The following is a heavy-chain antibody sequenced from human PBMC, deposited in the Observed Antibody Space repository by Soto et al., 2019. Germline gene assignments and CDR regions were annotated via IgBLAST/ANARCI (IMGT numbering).Heavy chain of an antibody. V-gene: IGHV3-11*06. J-gene: IGHJ6*02. CDR2: ISSSSSYT. CDR3: AKPFSPLSSWYYYFGMDV. D-gene: IGHD6-13*01. Sequence: GGSLRLSXAAFGFTFSDYYMNWIRQAPGKGLEWVSYISSSSSYTNYADSVKGRFTISRDNAKNSLYLQMNSLRAEDTAVYYCAKPFSPLSSWYYYFGMDVWGQGTTVTVSS. CDR1: GFTFSDYY.